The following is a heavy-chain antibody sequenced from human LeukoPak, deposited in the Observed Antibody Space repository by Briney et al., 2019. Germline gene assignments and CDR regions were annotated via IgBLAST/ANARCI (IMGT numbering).Heavy chain of an antibody. Sequence: SETLSLTCAVHGGSLSGNYWSWIRQPPGKGLEWIGEINHSGSTNYNPSLKSRVTISVDTSKNQFSLKLSSVTAADTAVYYCARGSVDIVATIYPGGFDYWGQGTLVTVSS. CDR3: ARGSVDIVATIYPGGFDY. J-gene: IGHJ4*02. D-gene: IGHD5-12*01. CDR2: INHSGST. V-gene: IGHV4-34*01. CDR1: GGSLSGNY.